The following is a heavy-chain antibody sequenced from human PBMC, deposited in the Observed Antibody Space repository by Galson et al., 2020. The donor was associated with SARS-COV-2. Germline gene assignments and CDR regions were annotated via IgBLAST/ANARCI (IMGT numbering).Heavy chain of an antibody. CDR1: GFTFSSYW. Sequence: TGGSLRLSCAASGFTFSSYWMHWVRQVPGKGLVWVSRLKIDGSDTAYADSVKGRFTSSRDNAKNTLYLQMNSLRAEDTAMYYCARDGGAGIKGAFDLWGQGAMVIVSS. J-gene: IGHJ3*01. CDR3: ARDGGAGIKGAFDL. V-gene: IGHV3-74*03. D-gene: IGHD3-10*01. CDR2: LKIDGSDT.